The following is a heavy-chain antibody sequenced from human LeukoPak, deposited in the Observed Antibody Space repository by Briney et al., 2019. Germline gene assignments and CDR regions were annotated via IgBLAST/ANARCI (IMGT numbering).Heavy chain of an antibody. CDR3: ARGNSGYDSAFDY. D-gene: IGHD5-12*01. CDR1: GYTFTGCY. V-gene: IGHV1-2*02. CDR2: INPNSGGT. J-gene: IGHJ4*02. Sequence: ASVKVSCKASGYTFTGCYMHWVRQAPGQGLKWMGWINPNSGGTNYAQKFQGRVTMTRDTSISTAYMELSRLRSDDTAVYYCARGNSGYDSAFDYWGQGTLVTVSS.